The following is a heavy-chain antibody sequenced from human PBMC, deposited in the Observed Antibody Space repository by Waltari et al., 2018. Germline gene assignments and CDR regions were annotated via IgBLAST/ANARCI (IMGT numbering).Heavy chain of an antibody. CDR2: VHGSGRT. J-gene: IGHJ4*02. Sequence: QLKLQESGPGLVKPSGTLLLTCGVSGESMSSPYLWNWVRQPPGKGLEWRGQVHGSGRTNYNPSFASRVTVSLDTSNNHFSLRVTSATAADTAVYYCARDRGRGLYLDSWGPGTLVTVSP. V-gene: IGHV4-4*02. D-gene: IGHD2-15*01. CDR1: GESMSSPYL. CDR3: ARDRGRGLYLDS.